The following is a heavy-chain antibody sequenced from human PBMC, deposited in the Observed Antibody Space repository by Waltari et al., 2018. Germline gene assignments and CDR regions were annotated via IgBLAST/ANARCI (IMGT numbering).Heavy chain of an antibody. CDR3: ARDDSGSYSLYYYYGMDV. CDR2: IIPIFGTA. V-gene: IGHV1-69*05. CDR1: GGTFSSYA. Sequence: QVQLVQSGAEVKKPGSSVKVSCKASGGTFSSYAISWVRQAHGQGLEWMGGIIPIFGTANYAQKFQGRVTITTDESTSTAYMELSSLRSEDTAVYYCARDDSGSYSLYYYYGMDVWGQGTTVTVSS. D-gene: IGHD1-26*01. J-gene: IGHJ6*02.